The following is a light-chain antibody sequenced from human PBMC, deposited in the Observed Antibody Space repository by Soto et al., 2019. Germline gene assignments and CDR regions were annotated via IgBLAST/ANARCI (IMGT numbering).Light chain of an antibody. CDR3: SSYAGSNNSLYV. V-gene: IGLV2-8*01. Sequence: QSVLTXPPSASGSPGQSFTISCTGTSSDVGGYNYVSWYQQHPGKAPKLMIYEVSKRPSGVPDRFSGSKSGNTASLTISGLQAEDEADYYCSSYAGSNNSLYVFGTGTKVTVL. J-gene: IGLJ1*01. CDR2: EVS. CDR1: SSDVGGYNY.